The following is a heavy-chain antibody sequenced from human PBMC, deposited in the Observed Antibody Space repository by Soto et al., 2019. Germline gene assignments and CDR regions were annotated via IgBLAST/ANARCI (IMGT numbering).Heavy chain of an antibody. CDR1: GFTFSNYA. D-gene: IGHD6-25*01. CDR2: ISGSGGTT. Sequence: EVQLLESGGGLVQPGRSLRLSCAASGFTFSNYAMSWVRQAPGQGLDWVSAISGSGGTTYYADSVKGRFTISRDNSKNTLFLQRNSLRAEDAAVYYCAKFFVDTGSNSGWPWAFHYWGHGTLVTVSS. V-gene: IGHV3-23*01. CDR3: AKFFVDTGSNSGWPWAFHY. J-gene: IGHJ4*01.